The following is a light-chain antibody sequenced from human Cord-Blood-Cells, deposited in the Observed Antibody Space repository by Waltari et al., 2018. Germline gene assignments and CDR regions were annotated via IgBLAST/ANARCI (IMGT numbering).Light chain of an antibody. CDR3: SSYTSSSTWV. CDR1: RSDAGGYNY. V-gene: IGLV2-14*01. CDR2: DVS. Sequence: QSALTQPAYVSGSPGQSVTISCTGTRSDAGGYNYVSWYQQHPGKAPKLMMYDVSNRPSGVSNRFSGSKSGNTASLTISGLQAEDEADYYCSSYTSSSTWVFGGGTKLTVL. J-gene: IGLJ3*02.